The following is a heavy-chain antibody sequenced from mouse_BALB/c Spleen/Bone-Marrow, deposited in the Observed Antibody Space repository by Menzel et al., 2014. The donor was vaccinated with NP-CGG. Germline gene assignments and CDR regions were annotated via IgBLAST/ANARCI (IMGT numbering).Heavy chain of an antibody. CDR3: ARHEKANYGNYAMDY. CDR2: FYPGSGSI. D-gene: IGHD1-1*01. J-gene: IGHJ4*01. Sequence: QVQLQQPGAELVKPGASVKLSCKASGYTFTEYIIHWVKQRSGQGLEWIGWFYPGSGSIKYNEKFKDKATLTADKSSNTVYMELSRLTSEDSAVYFCARHEKANYGNYAMDYWGQGTSVTVSS. V-gene: IGHV1-62-2*01. CDR1: GYTFTEYI.